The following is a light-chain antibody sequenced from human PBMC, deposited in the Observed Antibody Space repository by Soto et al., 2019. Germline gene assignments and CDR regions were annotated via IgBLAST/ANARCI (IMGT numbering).Light chain of an antibody. Sequence: DIHITHSPGSPSASVGDRVTITCQASQDISTYLNWYQQKPGKVPKLLIYDASNLETGVPSRFSGSGSGTDFTFTISSLQPEDIATYYCQQYENFPRTFGGGTKVDIK. V-gene: IGKV1-33*01. J-gene: IGKJ4*01. CDR2: DAS. CDR3: QQYENFPRT. CDR1: QDISTY.